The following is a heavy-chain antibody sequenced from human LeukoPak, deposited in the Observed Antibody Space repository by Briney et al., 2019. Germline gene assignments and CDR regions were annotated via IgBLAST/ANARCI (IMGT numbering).Heavy chain of an antibody. CDR2: ISGSGGST. Sequence: PSETLSLTCTVSGGSISSGGYYWSWVRQAPGKGLEWVSAISGSGGSTYYADSVKGRFTISRDNSKNTLYLQMNSLIAEDTAVYYCAKGVLLWFGDESQEFFDYRGQGTLVTVSS. V-gene: IGHV3-23*01. CDR3: AKGVLLWFGDESQEFFDY. J-gene: IGHJ4*02. D-gene: IGHD3-10*01. CDR1: GGSISSGGYY.